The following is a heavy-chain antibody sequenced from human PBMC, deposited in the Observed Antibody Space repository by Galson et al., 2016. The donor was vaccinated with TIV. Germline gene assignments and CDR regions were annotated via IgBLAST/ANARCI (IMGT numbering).Heavy chain of an antibody. CDR2: IYQGGST. CDR3: SSGWTEEDFDY. CDR1: GGSFSSGTNS. Sequence: TCAVSGGSFSSGTNSWTWIRQPPGKGLEWIGHIYQGGSTDYNPSLKSRVSISVDRSKNQLSLKLTSVTAADTAVYYCSSGWTEEDFDYWGQGTLVTVSS. V-gene: IGHV4-30-2*01. J-gene: IGHJ4*02. D-gene: IGHD1-14*01.